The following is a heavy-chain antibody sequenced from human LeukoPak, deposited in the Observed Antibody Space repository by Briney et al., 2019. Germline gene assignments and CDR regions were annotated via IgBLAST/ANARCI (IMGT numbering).Heavy chain of an antibody. CDR3: ATTYYYGSGSHSIDY. Sequence: SSETLSLTCTVSGGSISSYYWSWIRQPPGKGLEWIGYIYYSGSTYYNPSLKSRVTISVDTSKNQFSLKLTSVTAADTAVYYCATTYYYGSGSHSIDYWGQGTLVTVSS. V-gene: IGHV4-59*04. J-gene: IGHJ4*02. D-gene: IGHD3-10*01. CDR2: IYYSGST. CDR1: GGSISSYY.